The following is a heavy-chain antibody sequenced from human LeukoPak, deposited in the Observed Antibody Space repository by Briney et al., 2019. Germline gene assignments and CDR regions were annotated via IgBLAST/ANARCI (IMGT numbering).Heavy chain of an antibody. CDR1: GGSISSYY. Sequence: SETLSLTCTVSGGSISSYYWSWIRQPPGKGLEWIGYTYYSGSTNYNPSLKSRVTISVDTSKNQFSLKLSSVTAADTAVYYCARGYYDSSGYSPGDYWGQGTLVTVSS. J-gene: IGHJ4*02. CDR2: TYYSGST. V-gene: IGHV4-59*01. D-gene: IGHD3-22*01. CDR3: ARGYYDSSGYSPGDY.